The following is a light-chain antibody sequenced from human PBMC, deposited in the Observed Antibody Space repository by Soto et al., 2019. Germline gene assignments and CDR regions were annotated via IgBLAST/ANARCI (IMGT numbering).Light chain of an antibody. CDR3: QQYGSSPRTT. Sequence: DIALTQSPGTLSLSPGERASLSCRASQSVSSGHLAWYQQKPGQAPRLLIXGASSRATGIPDRFSGSGSGTDFTLTISRLEPEDFAVYCCQQYGSSPRTTFGQGTKVDIK. J-gene: IGKJ1*01. CDR1: QSVSSGH. CDR2: GAS. V-gene: IGKV3-20*01.